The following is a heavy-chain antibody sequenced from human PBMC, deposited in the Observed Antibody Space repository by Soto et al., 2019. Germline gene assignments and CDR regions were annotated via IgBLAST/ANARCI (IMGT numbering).Heavy chain of an antibody. V-gene: IGHV3-23*01. D-gene: IGHD6-19*01. Sequence: GGSLRLSCAASGFTFTRYAMTWVRQAPGKGLEWVSGITGSGVSTYYGDSVKGRFTISRDNSKNTVYLQMNSLRAEDTAVYYCANDRAVPLDYYYYYGMDVWGQGTTVTVSS. CDR2: ITGSGVST. CDR1: GFTFTRYA. CDR3: ANDRAVPLDYYYYYGMDV. J-gene: IGHJ6*02.